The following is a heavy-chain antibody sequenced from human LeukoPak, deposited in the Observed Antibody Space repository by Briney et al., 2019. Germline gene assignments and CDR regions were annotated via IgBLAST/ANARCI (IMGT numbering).Heavy chain of an antibody. Sequence: GGSLRLSCAASGFTFSTYWMTWVRQAPGKGLEWVANIKEDGSEKYYVDSVKGRFTISRDNAKNSLDLQMNSLRPEDTAVYYCARDSGITGTSWFDPWGQGSLVTVSS. CDR3: ARDSGITGTSWFDP. V-gene: IGHV3-7*01. CDR2: IKEDGSEK. CDR1: GFTFSTYW. J-gene: IGHJ5*02. D-gene: IGHD1-7*01.